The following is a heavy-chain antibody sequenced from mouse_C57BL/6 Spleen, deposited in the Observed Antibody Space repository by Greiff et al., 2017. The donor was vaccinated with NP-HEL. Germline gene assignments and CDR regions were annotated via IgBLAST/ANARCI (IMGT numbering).Heavy chain of an antibody. CDR3: ARRYCDYDGYYFDY. CDR2: IYPGSGST. J-gene: IGHJ2*01. CDR1: GYTFTSYW. D-gene: IGHD2-4*01. V-gene: IGHV1-55*01. Sequence: VQLQQPGAELVKPGASVKMSCKASGYTFTSYWITWVKQRPGQGLEWIGDIYPGSGSTNYNEKFKSKATLTVDTSSSTAYMQLSSLTSEDSAVYDCARRYCDYDGYYFDYWGQGTTLTVSS.